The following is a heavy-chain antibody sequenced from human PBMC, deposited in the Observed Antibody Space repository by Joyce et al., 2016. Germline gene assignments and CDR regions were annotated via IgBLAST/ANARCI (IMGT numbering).Heavy chain of an antibody. CDR1: GGTFTNYA. CDR2: IIPNFGTA. J-gene: IGHJ5*02. V-gene: IGHV1-69*01. Sequence: QVQLVQSGAEVKKPGSSLKVSCTASGGTFTNYAINWVRQAPGQGLEWMGGIIPNFGTANYAQKLQGRVTITAEESTSTVYMEVKNLRSEDTAVYYCATSDLMSVAGAGWFDPWGQGTLVTVSS. D-gene: IGHD6-19*01. CDR3: ATSDLMSVAGAGWFDP.